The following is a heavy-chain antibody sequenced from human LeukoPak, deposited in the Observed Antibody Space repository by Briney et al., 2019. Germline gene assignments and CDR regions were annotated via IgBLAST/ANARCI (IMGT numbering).Heavy chain of an antibody. CDR2: IYHSGST. V-gene: IGHV4-38-2*02. Sequence: SETLSLTCSVTGYSIGRTYHWGWIRQPPGKGLEWIGTIYHSGSTYYNPSLKSRVTISVDTSNNQFSLKLSSVTAADTAVYFCARASIFGVIRTFFNWFDPWGQETLVTVSS. J-gene: IGHJ5*02. D-gene: IGHD3-3*01. CDR3: ARASIFGVIRTFFNWFDP. CDR1: GYSIGRTYH.